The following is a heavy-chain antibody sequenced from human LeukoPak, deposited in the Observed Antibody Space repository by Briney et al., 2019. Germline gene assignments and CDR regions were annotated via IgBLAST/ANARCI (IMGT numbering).Heavy chain of an antibody. Sequence: GGSLRLSCAASGFTFSSYGMHWVRQAPGKGLEWVAVISYDGSNKYYADSVKGRFTISRDNSKNTLYLQMNSLRAEDTAVYYCAKSRGSGSYYYYGLDVWGKGTTVTVSS. J-gene: IGHJ6*04. V-gene: IGHV3-30*18. D-gene: IGHD3-10*01. CDR1: GFTFSSYG. CDR2: ISYDGSNK. CDR3: AKSRGSGSYYYYGLDV.